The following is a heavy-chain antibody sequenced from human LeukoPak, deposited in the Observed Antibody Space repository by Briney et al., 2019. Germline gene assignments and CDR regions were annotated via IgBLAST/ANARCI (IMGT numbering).Heavy chain of an antibody. D-gene: IGHD3-10*01. CDR3: ASYGLYYYYGMDV. CDR1: GGPISSSSYY. V-gene: IGHV4-39*01. CDR2: IYYSGST. J-gene: IGHJ6*02. Sequence: PSETLSLTCTVSGGPISSSSYYWGWIRQPPGKGLEWIGSIYYSGSTYYNPSLKSRVTISVDTSKNQFSLKLSSVTAADTAVYYCASYGLYYYYGMDVWGQGTTVTVSS.